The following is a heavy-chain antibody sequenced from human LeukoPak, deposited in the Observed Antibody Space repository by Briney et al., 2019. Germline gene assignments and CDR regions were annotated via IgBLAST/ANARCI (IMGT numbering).Heavy chain of an antibody. J-gene: IGHJ4*02. Sequence: GGSLRLSCAASGFTFSSYGIHWVRQAPGKGLEWVAVISYDGSNKYYADSVKGRFTISRDNSKNTLYLQMNSLRAEDTAVYYGAKGRRAARVYWDTSNYFDYWGQGTLVTVSS. CDR3: AKGRRAARVYWDTSNYFDY. D-gene: IGHD1/OR15-1a*01. CDR2: ISYDGSNK. CDR1: GFTFSSYG. V-gene: IGHV3-30*18.